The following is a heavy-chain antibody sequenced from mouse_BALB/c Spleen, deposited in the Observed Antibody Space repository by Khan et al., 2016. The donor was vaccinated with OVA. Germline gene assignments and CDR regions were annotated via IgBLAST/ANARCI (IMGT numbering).Heavy chain of an antibody. J-gene: IGHJ2*01. CDR3: ARTHES. CDR1: GYNFNSYT. Sequence: QVQLKQSGAELARPGASVKMSCKASGYNFNSYTMHWVKQRPGQGLEWIGYINPSSGNTKYNQKFKDKATLTADKSSSTAYLQLSSLTSEDSAVYYCARTHESWGQGTTLTVSS. CDR2: INPSSGNT. V-gene: IGHV1-4*01.